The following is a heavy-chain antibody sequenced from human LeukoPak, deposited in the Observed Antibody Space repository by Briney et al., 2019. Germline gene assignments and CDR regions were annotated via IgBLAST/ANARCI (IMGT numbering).Heavy chain of an antibody. CDR1: GFAFSSCA. V-gene: IGHV3-30*03. CDR3: ARGSCSGGSCPYDF. CDR2: VTYDGNHK. D-gene: IGHD2-15*01. Sequence: GGSLRLSCAASGFAFSSCAMSWVRQAPGKGLEWVAVVTYDGNHKNYADSVKGRFTISRDNSKNTLYLQMNSLRAEDTAVFYCARGSCSGGSCPYDFWGQGTLVTVSS. J-gene: IGHJ4*02.